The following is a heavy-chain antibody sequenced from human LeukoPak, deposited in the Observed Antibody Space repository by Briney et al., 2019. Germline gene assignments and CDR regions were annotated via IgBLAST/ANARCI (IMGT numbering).Heavy chain of an antibody. CDR1: EFTFSSYW. CDR3: ARETYYYDSSGYSNFDY. CDR2: IKQDGSEK. Sequence: GGSLRLSCAASEFTFSSYWMSWVRQAPGKGLEWVANIKQDGSEKYYVDSVKGRFTISRDNAKNSLYLQMNSLRAEDTAVYYCARETYYYDSSGYSNFDYWGQGTLVTVSS. V-gene: IGHV3-7*01. D-gene: IGHD3-22*01. J-gene: IGHJ4*02.